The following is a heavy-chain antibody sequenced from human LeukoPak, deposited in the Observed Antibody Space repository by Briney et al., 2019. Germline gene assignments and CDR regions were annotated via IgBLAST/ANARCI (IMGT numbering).Heavy chain of an antibody. D-gene: IGHD2-2*02. J-gene: IGHJ6*02. CDR1: GFTVSSNY. CDR3: ARFGYNYGMDV. Sequence: GGSLRLSCAASGFTVSSNYMGGVRQAPGKGLEWVSVIYNGGNTYYADSVKGRFTISRDNAKNSLYLQMLSLRAEDTAVYYCARFGYNYGMDVWGQRTTVTVS. CDR2: IYNGGNT. V-gene: IGHV3-53*01.